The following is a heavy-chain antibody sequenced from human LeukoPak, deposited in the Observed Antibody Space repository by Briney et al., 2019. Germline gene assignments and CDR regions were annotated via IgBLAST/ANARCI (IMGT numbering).Heavy chain of an antibody. Sequence: PGGSLRLSCAASGFTFNLYGMTWVRQAPGKGLEGVSGISGSGAGTYYADSVKGRFTISRDSSKNALFLQMNSLRAEDTAVYFCAKLGTYWYFDLWGRGTLVTVSS. J-gene: IGHJ2*01. CDR3: AKLGTYWYFDL. V-gene: IGHV3-23*01. CDR1: GFTFNLYG. CDR2: ISGSGAGT. D-gene: IGHD7-27*01.